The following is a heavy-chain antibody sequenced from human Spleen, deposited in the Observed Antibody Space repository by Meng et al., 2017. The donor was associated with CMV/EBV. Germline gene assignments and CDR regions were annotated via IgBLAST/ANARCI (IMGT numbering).Heavy chain of an antibody. CDR1: GFTSSNYW. J-gene: IGHJ5*01. Sequence: GGSLRLSCAVYGFTSSNYWMYWVRQTPGKGPVWVSRISPDGTSINYADSVKGRFTISRDNAKNTLYLQMSSLTDDDTSVYHWAREVEAIRGGLDPWGQGTLVTVSS. CDR2: ISPDGTSI. V-gene: IGHV3-74*01. CDR3: AREVEAIRGGLDP. D-gene: IGHD2-15*01.